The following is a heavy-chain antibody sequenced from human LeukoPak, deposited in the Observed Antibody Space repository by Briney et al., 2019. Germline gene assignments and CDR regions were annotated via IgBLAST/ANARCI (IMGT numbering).Heavy chain of an antibody. Sequence: ASVKVSCKASGYTFTSYDINWVRQAAGQGLEWMAWMNPNSGDTGYAQKFQGRVTITRNTSISTAFLELSSLRSEDTAVYYCARDKTHSSWYESLNYWGQGTLVTVSS. J-gene: IGHJ4*02. D-gene: IGHD6-13*01. CDR3: ARDKTHSSWYESLNY. CDR1: GYTFTSYD. V-gene: IGHV1-8*03. CDR2: MNPNSGDT.